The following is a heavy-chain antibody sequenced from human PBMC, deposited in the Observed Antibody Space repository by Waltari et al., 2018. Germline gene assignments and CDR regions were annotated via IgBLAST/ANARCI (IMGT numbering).Heavy chain of an antibody. CDR3: ARDPYTAMAPGGLDY. D-gene: IGHD5-18*01. CDR1: GGSISSGGYY. CDR2: IYHSGST. V-gene: IGHV4-31*03. J-gene: IGHJ4*02. Sequence: QVQLQESGPGLVKPSQTLSLTCTVPGGSISSGGYYWSWFRSHPGKGLEWIGYIYHSGSTYYNPSLKSRVTISVDRSKNQFSLKLSSVTAADTAVYYCARDPYTAMAPGGLDYWGQGTLVTVSS.